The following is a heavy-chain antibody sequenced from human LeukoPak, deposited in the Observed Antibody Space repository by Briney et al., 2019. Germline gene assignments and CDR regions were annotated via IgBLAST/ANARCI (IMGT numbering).Heavy chain of an antibody. CDR1: GGSFSGYY. Sequence: TSETLSLTCAVYGGSFSGYYWSWIRQHPGKGLEWIGYIYYSGSTYYNPSLKSRVTISVDTSKNQFSLKLSSVTAADTAVYYCARAAYYYDSSGYLFDYWGQGTLVTVSS. D-gene: IGHD3-22*01. CDR2: IYYSGST. V-gene: IGHV4-31*11. CDR3: ARAAYYYDSSGYLFDY. J-gene: IGHJ4*02.